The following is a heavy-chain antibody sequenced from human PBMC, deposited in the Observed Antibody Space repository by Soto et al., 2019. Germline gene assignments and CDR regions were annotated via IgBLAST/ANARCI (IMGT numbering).Heavy chain of an antibody. V-gene: IGHV1-18*01. D-gene: IGHD5-12*01. J-gene: IGHJ6*02. CDR2: ISTYNGDT. CDR3: ASEGVAPYYYYGMDV. CDR1: GYTFTRSG. Sequence: GASVKVSCKASGYTFTRSGISWVRQAPGQGLEWMGWISTYNGDTNYAQTFQGRVTMTTDTSTSTVHMEVRSLRSDDTAVYYCASEGVAPYYYYGMDVWGQGSPVTGSS.